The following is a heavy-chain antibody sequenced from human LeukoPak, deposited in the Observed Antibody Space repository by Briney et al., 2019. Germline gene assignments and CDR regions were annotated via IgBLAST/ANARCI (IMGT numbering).Heavy chain of an antibody. Sequence: GASVKVSCKVSGYTLTELSMHWVRQAPGQGLEWMGWISAYNGNTNYAQKLQGRVTMTTDTSTSTAYMELRSLRSDDTAVYYCARELSSSWYEGDYWGQGTLVTVSS. CDR3: ARELSSSWYEGDY. CDR2: ISAYNGNT. J-gene: IGHJ4*02. D-gene: IGHD6-13*01. CDR1: GYTLTELS. V-gene: IGHV1-18*01.